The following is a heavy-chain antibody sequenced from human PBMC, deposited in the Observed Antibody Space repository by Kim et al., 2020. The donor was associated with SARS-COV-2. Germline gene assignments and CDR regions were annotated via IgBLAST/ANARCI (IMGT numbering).Heavy chain of an antibody. Sequence: GGSLRLPCAGSGFIFSDHYIDWARQAPGKGLEWIGRIRNKARGYTTDYAASVRDRFTVSRDDSQNSAFLQMNSLKIEDTAVYYCGDLGAGYWGQGALVTV. CDR3: GDLGAGY. CDR1: GFIFSDHY. J-gene: IGHJ4*02. V-gene: IGHV3-72*01. CDR2: IRNKARGYTT. D-gene: IGHD3-16*01.